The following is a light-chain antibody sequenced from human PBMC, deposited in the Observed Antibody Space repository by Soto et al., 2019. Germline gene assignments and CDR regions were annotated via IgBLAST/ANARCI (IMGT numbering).Light chain of an antibody. Sequence: DIQMTQSPSTLSASVGDRVTITCRASQSISSWLAWYQQKPGKAPKLLIYKASSLESGVPSRFSGSGSGTEFTLTISSLQPDDLAPYYCQQYNNYPWTFGQGTKVEI. CDR3: QQYNNYPWT. CDR2: KAS. CDR1: QSISSW. V-gene: IGKV1-5*03. J-gene: IGKJ1*01.